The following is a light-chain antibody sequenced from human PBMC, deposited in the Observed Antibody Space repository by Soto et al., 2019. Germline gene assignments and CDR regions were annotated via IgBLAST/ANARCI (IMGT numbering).Light chain of an antibody. V-gene: IGKV1-39*01. J-gene: IGKJ2*01. CDR2: AAS. Sequence: DIQMTQSPSSLSASIGDRVTITRRASQSVTSYLNWYQQKPGKAPTLLIYAASSLHSGVPSRFRGGGSGTDFTLTINSLQPEDFATYYCQQSYSSQYTFGQGTKLEIK. CDR3: QQSYSSQYT. CDR1: QSVTSY.